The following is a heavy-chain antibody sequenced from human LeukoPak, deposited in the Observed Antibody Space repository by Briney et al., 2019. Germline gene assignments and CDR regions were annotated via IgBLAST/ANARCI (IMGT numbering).Heavy chain of an antibody. CDR2: FDPEDGET. J-gene: IGHJ4*02. D-gene: IGHD3-10*01. Sequence: ASVKVSCKVSGYTLTELSMHWVRQAPGKGLEWMGGFDPEDGETIYAQKFQGRVTMTEDTSTDTAYMELSSLRSEDTAVYYCATGYYGSGSYGYYFDYWGQGTLVTVSS. V-gene: IGHV1-24*01. CDR1: GYTLTELS. CDR3: ATGYYGSGSYGYYFDY.